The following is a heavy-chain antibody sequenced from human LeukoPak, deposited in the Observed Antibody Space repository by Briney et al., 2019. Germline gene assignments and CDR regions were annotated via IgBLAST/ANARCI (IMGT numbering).Heavy chain of an antibody. J-gene: IGHJ6*03. CDR2: INHSGST. CDR1: GGSFSDGN. V-gene: IGHV4-34*01. D-gene: IGHD6-19*01. Sequence: SETLSLTCAVYGGSFSDGNWSWVRQPPGKGLEWIGEINHSGSTNYNPSLKSRVTISVDTSKNQISLKLSSVTAADTAVYYCARLRAVAKRIGPGYYYYMDVWGKGTTVTVSS. CDR3: ARLRAVAKRIGPGYYYYMDV.